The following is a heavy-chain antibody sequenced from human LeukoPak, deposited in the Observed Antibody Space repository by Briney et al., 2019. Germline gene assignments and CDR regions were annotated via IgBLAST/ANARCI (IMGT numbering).Heavy chain of an antibody. CDR2: INPKSGVT. CDR1: GYTFIDFH. V-gene: IGHV1-2*02. CDR3: ARERPDTVMMMGRFDP. Sequence: ASVTVSCKASGYTFIDFHMHWVRRAPGQGLEWMGWINPKSGVTNYAQKFQGRVSLTRDTSISTAYMDLSRLTSNDTAVYYCARERPDTVMMMGRFDPWGQGTQVTVSS. J-gene: IGHJ5*02. D-gene: IGHD5-18*01.